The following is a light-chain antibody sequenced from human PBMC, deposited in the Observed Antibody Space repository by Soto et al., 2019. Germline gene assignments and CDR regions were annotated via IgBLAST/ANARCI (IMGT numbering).Light chain of an antibody. V-gene: IGLV1-44*01. CDR2: SNN. CDR3: ASWDDSLNGGI. J-gene: IGLJ2*01. CDR1: SSNIGTNT. Sequence: QAVVTQPPSVSGTPGQRVTISCSGSSSNIGTNTVNWYQQLQGTAPKLLIYSNNERPSGVPDRFSGSKSGTSASLAISGLQSEDEADYYCASWDDSLNGGIFGGGTKLTVL.